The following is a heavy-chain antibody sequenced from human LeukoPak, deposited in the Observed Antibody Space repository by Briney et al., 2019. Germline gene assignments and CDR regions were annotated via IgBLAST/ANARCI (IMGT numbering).Heavy chain of an antibody. J-gene: IGHJ1*01. Sequence: SETLSLTCTVSGGSISSYYWSWIQQPPGKGLEWIGHIYYSGSTNYNPSLKSRVTISVDTSKNQFSLKLSSVTAADTAVYYCARVYYYDSSGYYPAEYFQHWGQGTLVTVSS. V-gene: IGHV4-59*01. CDR3: ARVYYYDSSGYYPAEYFQH. CDR2: IYYSGST. D-gene: IGHD3-22*01. CDR1: GGSISSYY.